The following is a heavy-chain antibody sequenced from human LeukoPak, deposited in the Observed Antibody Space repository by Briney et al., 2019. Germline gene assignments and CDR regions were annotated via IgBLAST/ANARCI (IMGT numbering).Heavy chain of an antibody. CDR3: ARHGGSYSFDY. D-gene: IGHD1-26*01. Sequence: SETLSLTCTVSGGSISSYYWSWIRQPPGKGLEWIGYVYDSGSTNYNPSLKSRVTISIDTSRNQFSLKMTSVTASDTAVYYCARHGGSYSFDYWGQGILVTVSS. V-gene: IGHV4-59*08. CDR2: VYDSGST. J-gene: IGHJ4*02. CDR1: GGSISSYY.